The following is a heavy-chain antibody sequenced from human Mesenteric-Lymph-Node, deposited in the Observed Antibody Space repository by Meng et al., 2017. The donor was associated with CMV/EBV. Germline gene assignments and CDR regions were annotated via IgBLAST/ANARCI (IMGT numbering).Heavy chain of an antibody. D-gene: IGHD2-2*01. J-gene: IGHJ5*01. CDR3: ARGVEYCSSTTCYLRGFDS. Sequence: SSGTHYWSWIRQPPGKGLEWIGYIYYSGSTNYKSSLKSRVTISVDTSKNQFSLKLSSVTAADTAVYYCARGVEYCSSTTCYLRGFDSWGQGTLVTVSS. CDR2: IYYSGST. V-gene: IGHV4-61*01. CDR1: SSGTHY.